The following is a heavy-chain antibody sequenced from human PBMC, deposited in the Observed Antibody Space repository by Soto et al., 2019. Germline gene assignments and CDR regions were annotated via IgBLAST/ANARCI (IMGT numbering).Heavy chain of an antibody. CDR3: ANSYGDYVSY. D-gene: IGHD4-17*01. CDR1: GGSISSSTYY. J-gene: IGHJ4*02. V-gene: IGHV4-39*01. Sequence: QLQLQESGPGLVKPSETLSLTCTVSGGSISSSTYYCGWIRQPPGKGLEWIGSIYYSGSTYCNPSLKSRVTISVDTSKNQFSLKLSSVTAADTAVYYCANSYGDYVSYWGQGTLVTVSS. CDR2: IYYSGST.